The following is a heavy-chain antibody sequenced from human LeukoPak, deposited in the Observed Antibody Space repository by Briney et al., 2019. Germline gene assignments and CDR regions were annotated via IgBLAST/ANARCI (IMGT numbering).Heavy chain of an antibody. J-gene: IGHJ4*02. CDR3: AKESEDCTGDVCYALDY. D-gene: IGHD2-8*02. CDR1: GFTFSGFW. V-gene: IGHV3-9*01. Sequence: SGGSLRLSCAASGFTFSGFWMHWVRQAPGKGLEWVSGISWNSVNIGYADSVKGRFTISRDNAKNSLYLQMNSLRAEDTALYYCAKESEDCTGDVCYALDYWGRGTLVTVS. CDR2: ISWNSVNI.